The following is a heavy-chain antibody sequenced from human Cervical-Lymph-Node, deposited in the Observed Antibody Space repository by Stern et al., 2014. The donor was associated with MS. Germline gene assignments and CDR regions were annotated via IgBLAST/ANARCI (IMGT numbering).Heavy chain of an antibody. D-gene: IGHD3-22*01. J-gene: IGHJ3*02. CDR1: GGTFSSYA. Sequence: QVQLVQSGAEVKKPGSSVKVSCKASGGTFSSYAIPWVRQAPGRGLEWMGEIIHMVGTTKSAQKFPGRVTTLPVGSKTTAYMELSSLRSKDTAVYYCARRDYYDSSGYYGDAFDIWGQGTMVTVSS. CDR2: IIHMVGTT. V-gene: IGHV1-69*01. CDR3: ARRDYYDSSGYYGDAFDI.